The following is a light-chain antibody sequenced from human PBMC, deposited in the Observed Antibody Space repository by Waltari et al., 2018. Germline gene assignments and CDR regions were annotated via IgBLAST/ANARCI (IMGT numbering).Light chain of an antibody. J-gene: IGLJ2*01. V-gene: IGLV2-14*01. CDR3: SSYTSSSTVV. CDR1: RSDVGGYNY. CDR2: DVS. Sequence: QSALTQPASVSGSPGQSITISCPGTRSDVGGYNYVSWYPQHPGKAPKLMIYDVSKRPSGVSNRFSGSKSGNTASLTISGLQAEDEADYYCSSYTSSSTVVFGGGTKLTVL.